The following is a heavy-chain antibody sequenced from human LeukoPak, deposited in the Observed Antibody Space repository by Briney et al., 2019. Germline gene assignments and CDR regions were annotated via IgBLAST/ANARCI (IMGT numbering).Heavy chain of an antibody. J-gene: IGHJ4*02. Sequence: GGSLRLSCAASGFTFSSYGMSWVRQAPGKGLEWVGRIISKTDGGTTDYAAPVKGRFTISRDDSKNTMYLQMNSLRTEDTAVYYCTTDEGNTTSYYQFDYWGQGTVVTVSS. CDR3: TTDEGNTTSYYQFDY. V-gene: IGHV3-15*01. CDR1: GFTFSSYG. D-gene: IGHD2/OR15-2a*01. CDR2: IISKTDGGTT.